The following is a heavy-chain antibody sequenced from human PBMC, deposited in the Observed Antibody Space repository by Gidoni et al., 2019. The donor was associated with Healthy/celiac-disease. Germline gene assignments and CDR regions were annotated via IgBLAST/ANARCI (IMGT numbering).Heavy chain of an antibody. CDR2: IYHSGST. V-gene: IGHV4-4*02. CDR1: GGSISSSNW. CDR3: ARYSSSHNYYYYYYMAV. J-gene: IGHJ6*03. Sequence: QVQLQESGPGLVKPSGTRSLTCAVSGGSISSSNWWSWVRQPPGKGLEWIGEIYHSGSTNYNPSLKSRVTISVDKSNNQFSLKLSSVPAADPAVYYCARYSSSHNYYYYYYMAVWGKGTTVTVSS. D-gene: IGHD6-6*01.